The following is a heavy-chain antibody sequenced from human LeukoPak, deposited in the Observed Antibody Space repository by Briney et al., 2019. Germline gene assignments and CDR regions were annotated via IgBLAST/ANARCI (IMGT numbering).Heavy chain of an antibody. Sequence: SETLSLTCAVYGGSFSGYCWSWIRQPPGKGLEWIGEINHSGSTNYNPSLKSRVTISVDTSKNQFSLKLSSVTAADTAVYYCARRVRHIVVVTAITAFDIWGQGTMVTVSS. CDR3: ARRVRHIVVVTAITAFDI. CDR1: GGSFSGYC. D-gene: IGHD2-21*02. CDR2: INHSGST. J-gene: IGHJ3*02. V-gene: IGHV4-34*01.